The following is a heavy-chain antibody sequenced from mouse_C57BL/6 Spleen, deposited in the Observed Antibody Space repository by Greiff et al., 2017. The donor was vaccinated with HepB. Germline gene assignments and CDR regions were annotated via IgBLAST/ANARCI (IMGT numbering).Heavy chain of an antibody. CDR3: AREGSTMVTTGFAY. Sequence: QVQLKESGAELARPGASVKLSCKASGYTFTSYGISWVKQRTGQGLEWIGEIYPRSGNTYYNEKFKGKATLTADKSSSTAYMKLRSLTSEDSAVYLCAREGSTMVTTGFAYWGQGTLVTVSA. V-gene: IGHV1-81*01. CDR1: GYTFTSYG. D-gene: IGHD2-2*01. J-gene: IGHJ3*01. CDR2: IYPRSGNT.